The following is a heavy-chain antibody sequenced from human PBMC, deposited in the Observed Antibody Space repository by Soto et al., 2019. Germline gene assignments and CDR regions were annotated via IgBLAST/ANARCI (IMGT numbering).Heavy chain of an antibody. CDR2: ITPFNGNT. J-gene: IGHJ4*02. V-gene: IGHV1-45*02. CDR1: GYTFTYRY. Sequence: SVKVSCKASGYTFTYRYLHWVRQAPGQALEWMGWITPFNGNTNYAQKFQGRVTITRDRSMSTAYMELSSLRSEDTAVYYCARVSGYNVIDYWGQGTLVTVSS. CDR3: ARVSGYNVIDY. D-gene: IGHD5-12*01.